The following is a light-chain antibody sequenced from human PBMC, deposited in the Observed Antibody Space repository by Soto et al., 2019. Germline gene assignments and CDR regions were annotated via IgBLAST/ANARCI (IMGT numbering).Light chain of an antibody. CDR3: HQYGNSPFT. CDR1: QSVTGDK. Sequence: EIVLTQSPGPLSLSPGNSAALSCRASQSVTGDKVAWYQQRPGQAPRLLIYGRSTRATDIPARFRGSGSGTDYTLTINSLEPEDFALYYCHQYGNSPFTFGQGTKREI. V-gene: IGKV3-20*01. CDR2: GRS. J-gene: IGKJ2*01.